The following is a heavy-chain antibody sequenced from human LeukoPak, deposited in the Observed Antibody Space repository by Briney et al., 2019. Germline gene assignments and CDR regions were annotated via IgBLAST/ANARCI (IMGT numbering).Heavy chain of an antibody. CDR1: VFTPTTDW. CDR2: INGDGSIT. CDR3: ARLLGGMIVAAY. Sequence: PGGSQRLSCAASVFTPTTDWMHWVRQAPGKGLVWVSRINGDGSITNYADSVKGRFTISRDNATNTLYLQMNSLRAEDTALYYCARLLGGMIVAAYWGQGTLVTVSS. D-gene: IGHD3-22*01. V-gene: IGHV3-74*01. J-gene: IGHJ4*02.